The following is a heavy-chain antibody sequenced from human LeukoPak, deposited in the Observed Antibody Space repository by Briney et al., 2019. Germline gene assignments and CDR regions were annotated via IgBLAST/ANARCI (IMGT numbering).Heavy chain of an antibody. J-gene: IGHJ6*02. Sequence: GGSLRLSCAVSGFTFSSYSMNWVRQAPGKGREWVSSISSSSSYIYYADSVKGRFTISRDNAKNSLYLQMNSLRAEDTAVYYCARVRQQLVPGYYYGMDVWGQGTTVTVSS. CDR2: ISSSSSYI. V-gene: IGHV3-21*01. CDR1: GFTFSSYS. D-gene: IGHD6-13*01. CDR3: ARVRQQLVPGYYYGMDV.